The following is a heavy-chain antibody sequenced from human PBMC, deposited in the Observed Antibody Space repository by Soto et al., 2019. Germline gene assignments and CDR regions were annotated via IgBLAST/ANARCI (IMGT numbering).Heavy chain of an antibody. CDR2: IYYSGST. V-gene: IGHV4-39*01. CDR1: GGSISSCSYY. D-gene: IGHD3-3*01. J-gene: IGHJ4*02. Sequence: SETLSLTCTVSGGSISSCSYYWGWIRQPQGKGLEWIGSIYYSGSTYYNPSLKSRVTISVDTSKNQFSLKLSSVTAADTAVYYCARSYYDFWSGYYFNYFDYWGQGTLVTVSS. CDR3: ARSYYDFWSGYYFNYFDY.